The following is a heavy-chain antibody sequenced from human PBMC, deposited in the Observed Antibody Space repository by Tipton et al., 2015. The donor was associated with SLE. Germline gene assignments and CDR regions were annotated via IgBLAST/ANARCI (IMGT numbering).Heavy chain of an antibody. V-gene: IGHV4-59*11. CDR1: GGSISSHY. Sequence: TLSLTCTVSGGSISSHYWSWFRQPPGKGLEWIGYIYYSGSTNYNPSLKSRVTISVDTSKNQFSLKLSSVTAADTAVYYCASGVRWPGVDYWGQGTLVTVAT. CDR2: IYYSGST. D-gene: IGHD2-15*01. CDR3: ASGVRWPGVDY. J-gene: IGHJ4*02.